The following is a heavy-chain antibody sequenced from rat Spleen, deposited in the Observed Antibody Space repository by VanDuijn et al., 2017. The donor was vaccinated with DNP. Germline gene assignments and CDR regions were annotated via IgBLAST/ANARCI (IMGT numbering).Heavy chain of an antibody. J-gene: IGHJ2*01. D-gene: IGHD1-1*01. Sequence: EVQLVESGGGLVQPGRSLKLSCAASGFTFSNYGMAWVRQAPTKGLEWVASITNSGGSTYYRDSVKGRFTISRDNAKSTLYLQMDSLRSEDTATYYCTRGTTGDYWGQGVMVTVSS. V-gene: IGHV5-27*01. CDR2: ITNSGGST. CDR3: TRGTTGDY. CDR1: GFTFSNYG.